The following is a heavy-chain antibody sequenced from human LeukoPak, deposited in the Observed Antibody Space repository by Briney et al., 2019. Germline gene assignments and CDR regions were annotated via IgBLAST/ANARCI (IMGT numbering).Heavy chain of an antibody. CDR1: GGTFSSYA. J-gene: IGHJ4*02. CDR2: IIPIFGTA. V-gene: IGHV1-69*06. D-gene: IGHD6-13*01. CDR3: ARLTYSSSWHTGDY. Sequence: ASVKVSCKASGGTFSSYAISWVRQAPGQGLEWMEGIIPIFGTANYAQKFQGRVTITADKSTSTAYMELSSLRSEGTAVYYCARLTYSSSWHTGDYWGQGTLVTVSS.